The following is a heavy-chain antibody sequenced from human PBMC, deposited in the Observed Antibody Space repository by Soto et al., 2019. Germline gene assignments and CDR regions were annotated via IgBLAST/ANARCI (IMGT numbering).Heavy chain of an antibody. Sequence: ASVKVCCKASGYTFTSYDINWVRRATGQGLEWMGWMNPNSGNTGYAQKFQGRVTMTRNTSISTAYMELSSLRSEDTAVYYCARGGWVCTNGVCYTGMDVWGQGTTVTVSS. V-gene: IGHV1-8*01. CDR3: ARGGWVCTNGVCYTGMDV. D-gene: IGHD2-8*01. J-gene: IGHJ6*02. CDR1: GYTFTSYD. CDR2: MNPNSGNT.